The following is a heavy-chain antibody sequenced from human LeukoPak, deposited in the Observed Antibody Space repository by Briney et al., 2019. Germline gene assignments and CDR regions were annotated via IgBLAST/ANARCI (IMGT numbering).Heavy chain of an antibody. D-gene: IGHD2-15*01. CDR3: AREEIVVVVAATFDY. V-gene: IGHV3-11*01. CDR1: GFTFSDYY. Sequence: PGGSLSLSCAASGFTFSDYYMSWIRQAPGKGLEWVSYISSSGSTIYYADSVKGRFTISRDNAKNSLYLQMNSLRAEDTAVYYCAREEIVVVVAATFDYWGQGTLVTVSS. CDR2: ISSSGSTI. J-gene: IGHJ4*02.